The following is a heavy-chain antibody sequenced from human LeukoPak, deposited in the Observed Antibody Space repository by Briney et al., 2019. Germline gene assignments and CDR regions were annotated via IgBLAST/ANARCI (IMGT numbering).Heavy chain of an antibody. CDR3: ARDFEERGYYLADFDY. CDR1: GFTLSSYG. Sequence: PGRSLRLSCAASGFTLSSYGMHWVRQAPGKGLKWVAVITYDGSYKYYADSVKGRFTISRDNAKNSLYLQMSSLRADDTAVYYCARDFEERGYYLADFDYWGQGTMVTVSS. V-gene: IGHV3-30*03. CDR2: ITYDGSYK. J-gene: IGHJ4*02. D-gene: IGHD3-22*01.